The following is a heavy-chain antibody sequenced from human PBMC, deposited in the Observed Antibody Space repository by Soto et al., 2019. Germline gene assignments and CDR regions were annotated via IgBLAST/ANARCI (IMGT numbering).Heavy chain of an antibody. J-gene: IGHJ6*02. CDR1: GFTFSTFV. Sequence: PGGSLRLSCAASGFTFSTFVITWVRQVPGEGLEWVSSITGSGKSAYYADSVKGRVTISRDNSKNTLYLQISSLGVDDTAVYHCAVHLGQNYYTMDVWGQGTTVTVSS. V-gene: IGHV3-23*01. CDR3: AVHLGQNYYTMDV. CDR2: ITGSGKSA.